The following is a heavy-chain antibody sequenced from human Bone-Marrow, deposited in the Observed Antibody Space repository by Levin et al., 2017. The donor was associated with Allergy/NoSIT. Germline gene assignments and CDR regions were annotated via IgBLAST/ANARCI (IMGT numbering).Heavy chain of an antibody. D-gene: IGHD6-13*01. V-gene: IGHV5-51*01. J-gene: IGHJ4*02. CDR1: GDSFNNFW. CDR2: IYPSDSDA. CDR3: ARLSSSWYEEGPTLDS. Sequence: KVSCKGFGDSFNNFWIAWVRQRPGRGLESMGIIYPSDSDARYSPSLQGQVTISADKSISTAYLHWNNLTASDTAIYYCARLSSSWYEEGPTLDSWGQGTLVTVSS.